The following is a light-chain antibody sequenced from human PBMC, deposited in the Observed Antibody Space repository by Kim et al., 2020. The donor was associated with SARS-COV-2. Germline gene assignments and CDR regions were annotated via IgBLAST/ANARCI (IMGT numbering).Light chain of an antibody. CDR1: QSISSN. Sequence: SPGERATLSCRASQSISSNLAWYQQTPGQAPRLLIYGAATRATGVPARISGSGSGTDFTLTISSLQSEDFAVYYCQQYKNWPPMYTFGQGTKLEI. J-gene: IGKJ2*01. V-gene: IGKV3-15*01. CDR2: GAA. CDR3: QQYKNWPPMYT.